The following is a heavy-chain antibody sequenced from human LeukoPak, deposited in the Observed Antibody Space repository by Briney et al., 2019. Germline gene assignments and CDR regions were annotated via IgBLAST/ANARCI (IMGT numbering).Heavy chain of an antibody. V-gene: IGHV3-21*01. J-gene: IGHJ4*02. Sequence: GGSLRLSCAASGFTFSSYSMNWVRQAPGKGLEWVSSISSSSSYIYYADSVKGRFTISRDNAKNSLYLQMNSLRAEDTAVYYCATYYDFWSGYYTIDYWGQGTLVTVSS. D-gene: IGHD3-3*01. CDR1: GFTFSSYS. CDR3: ATYYDFWSGYYTIDY. CDR2: ISSSSSYI.